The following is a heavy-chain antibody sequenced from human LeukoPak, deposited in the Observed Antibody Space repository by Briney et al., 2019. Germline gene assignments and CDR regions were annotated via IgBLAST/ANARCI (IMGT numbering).Heavy chain of an antibody. V-gene: IGHV3-30-3*01. CDR1: GFTFSSYA. CDR3: QGRAMVTNDY. D-gene: IGHD5-18*01. Sequence: PGGSLRLSCAASGFTFSSYAMHWVRQAPGKGLGWVAAISYDGSNKYYADSVKGRFTISRDNSKNTLYLQMNSLRAEDTAVYYCQGRAMVTNDYWGQGTLVTVSS. J-gene: IGHJ4*02. CDR2: ISYDGSNK.